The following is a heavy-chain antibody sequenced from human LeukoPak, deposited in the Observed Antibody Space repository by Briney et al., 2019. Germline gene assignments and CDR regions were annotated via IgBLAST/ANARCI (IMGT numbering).Heavy chain of an antibody. J-gene: IGHJ5*02. CDR1: GYTFTSYG. Sequence: ASVKVSCKASGYTFTSYGISWVRQAPGQGLEWMGWISAYNGNTNYAQKLQGRVTMTTDTSTSTAYMELRSLRSDDTAVYFCAREQLEIASGSPFDPWGQGTLVTVSS. CDR3: AREQLEIASGSPFDP. D-gene: IGHD1-26*01. CDR2: ISAYNGNT. V-gene: IGHV1-18*01.